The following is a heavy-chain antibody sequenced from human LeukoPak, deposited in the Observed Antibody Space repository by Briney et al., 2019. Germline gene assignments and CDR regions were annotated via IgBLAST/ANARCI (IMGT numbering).Heavy chain of an antibody. CDR3: AREYIDPTLGDYDSGSYIDY. CDR1: GYTFTNYA. V-gene: IGHV7-4-1*02. J-gene: IGHJ4*02. Sequence: ASVKVSCEASGYTFTNYAMNWVRQAPGQGLEWMGWINTNTGNPTYAQGFTGRFVFSLDTSVSTAYLQISSLKAEDTAVYYCAREYIDPTLGDYDSGSYIDYWGQGTLVTVSS. D-gene: IGHD3-10*01. CDR2: INTNTGNP.